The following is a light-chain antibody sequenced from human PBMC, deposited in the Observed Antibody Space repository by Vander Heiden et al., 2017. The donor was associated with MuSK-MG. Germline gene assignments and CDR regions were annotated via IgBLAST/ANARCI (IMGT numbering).Light chain of an antibody. CDR3: HSADSSGDYRV. CDR2: KDN. J-gene: IGLJ3*02. CDR1: ALPDQY. V-gene: IGLV3-25*03. Sequence: SYELTQPPSASVSPGQTARITCSGDALPDQYAYWYQQRPGQAPVLLIYKDNERPSRIPERFSGSSSGTTVTLTISGVQAEDGADYYCHSADSSGDYRVFGGGTKLTVL.